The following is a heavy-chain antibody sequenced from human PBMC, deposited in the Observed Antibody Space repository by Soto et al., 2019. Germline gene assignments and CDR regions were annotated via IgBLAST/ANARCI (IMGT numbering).Heavy chain of an antibody. CDR2: ISENGDRQ. CDR3: ARRLATTVSALGY. J-gene: IGHJ4*02. V-gene: IGHV3-30-3*01. Sequence: QTGGSLRLSCAASGFTFSSYEMNWVRQAPGKGLEWVAVISENGDRQYSTESVRGRFLISRDSSKNAVYLQMNSLRPEDTGVYFCARRLATTVSALGYWGQGALVTVSS. D-gene: IGHD4-17*01. CDR1: GFTFSSYE.